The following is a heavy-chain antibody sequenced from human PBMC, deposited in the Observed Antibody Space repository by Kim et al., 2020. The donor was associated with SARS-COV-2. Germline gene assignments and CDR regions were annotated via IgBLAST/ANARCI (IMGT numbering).Heavy chain of an antibody. CDR3: ARGIYYYGSGSYYSEY. CDR2: IYTSGST. J-gene: IGHJ4*02. D-gene: IGHD3-10*01. CDR1: GGSISRGSYY. Sequence: SETLSLTCTVSGGSISRGSYYWSWIRQPAGKGLEWIGRIYTSGSTNYNPSLKSRVTISVDTSKNQFSLKLSSVTAADTAVYYCARGIYYYGSGSYYSEYWGQGTLVTVSS. V-gene: IGHV4-61*02.